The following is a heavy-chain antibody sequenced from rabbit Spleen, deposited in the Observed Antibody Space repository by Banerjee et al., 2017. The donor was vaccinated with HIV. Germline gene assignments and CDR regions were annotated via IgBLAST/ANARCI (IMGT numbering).Heavy chain of an antibody. D-gene: IGHD8-1*01. CDR2: IYAGSSGGT. CDR1: GFSFSSGYW. Sequence: QEQLEESGGDLVKPEGSLTLTCTASGFSFSSGYWICWVRQAPGKGLEWIACIYAGSSGGTYSATWAKGRFTISKTSSTTVTLQMTSLTAADTDTYFCARDTGTSFSTYGMDLWGQGTLVTVS. CDR3: ARDTGTSFSTYGMDL. J-gene: IGHJ6*01. V-gene: IGHV1S45*01.